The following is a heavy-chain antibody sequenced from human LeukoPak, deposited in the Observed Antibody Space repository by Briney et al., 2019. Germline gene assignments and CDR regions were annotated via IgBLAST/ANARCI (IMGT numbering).Heavy chain of an antibody. J-gene: IGHJ5*02. CDR3: AGWYSSSSGKWFDP. CDR1: GYPFTGYY. Sequence: GESLKISCKASGYPFTGYYMHWVRQAPGQGLEWMGWINPNSGGTNYAQKFQGRVTMTRDKSISTAYMELSRLTSDDTAVYYCAGWYSSSSGKWFDPWGQGTLVTVSS. D-gene: IGHD6-6*01. V-gene: IGHV1-2*02. CDR2: INPNSGGT.